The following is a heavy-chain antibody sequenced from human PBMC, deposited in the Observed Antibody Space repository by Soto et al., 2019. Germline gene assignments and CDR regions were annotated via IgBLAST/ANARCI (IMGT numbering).Heavy chain of an antibody. CDR1: GFTFSDYS. D-gene: IGHD2-15*01. J-gene: IGHJ3*02. Sequence: GGSLRLSCATSGFTFSDYSMNWVRQAPGKDLEWISSISTGGNYVYYADSVKGRFTISRDNSKNTLFLQMNSLRAEDTAVYFCAKGDCSGGSCYFSAFDIWGQGTMVTVSS. CDR3: AKGDCSGGSCYFSAFDI. V-gene: IGHV3-21*01. CDR2: ISTGGNYV.